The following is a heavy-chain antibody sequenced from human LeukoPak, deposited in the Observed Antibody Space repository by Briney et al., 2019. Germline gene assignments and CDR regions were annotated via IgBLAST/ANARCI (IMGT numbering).Heavy chain of an antibody. CDR2: FDPEDGET. CDR1: GYTLTELS. CDR3: ATTRDYGDYWRGSNWFDP. J-gene: IGHJ5*02. V-gene: IGHV1-24*01. D-gene: IGHD4-17*01. Sequence: ASVKVSCKVSGYTLTELSMHWVRQAPGKGLEWMGGFDPEDGETIYAQKFQGRVTMTEDTSTDTAYMELSSLRSEDTAVYYCATTRDYGDYWRGSNWFDPWGQGTLVTVSS.